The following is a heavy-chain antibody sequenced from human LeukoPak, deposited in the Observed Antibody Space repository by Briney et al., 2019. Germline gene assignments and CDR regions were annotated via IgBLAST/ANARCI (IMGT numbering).Heavy chain of an antibody. D-gene: IGHD3-9*01. Sequence: GASLRLSCAASGFTFSNYAMSWVRQAPGKGLEWVSAITGGGSGIYYADSMKSRFTIPRDNSKNTLYLQINSLRAEDTAVYYCAKWGDYDVLTGYYVSDYWGQGTLVTVSS. V-gene: IGHV3-23*01. CDR1: GFTFSNYA. CDR3: AKWGDYDVLTGYYVSDY. CDR2: ITGGGSGI. J-gene: IGHJ4*02.